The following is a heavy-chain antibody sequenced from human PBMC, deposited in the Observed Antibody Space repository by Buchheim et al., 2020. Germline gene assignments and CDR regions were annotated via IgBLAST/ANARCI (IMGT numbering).Heavy chain of an antibody. V-gene: IGHV5-51*01. Sequence: EVQLVQPGAEEKKPGESLKISCKGSGYSFTNYWIAWVRQMPGKGLEWRGIIDPGDSTTTYSPSFQGQVTMSADQSTNTDYLQWSSLKASDSAIYYCARHIEVWGYTYPYGMDVWGQGTT. J-gene: IGHJ6*02. CDR1: GYSFTNYW. CDR3: ARHIEVWGYTYPYGMDV. CDR2: IDPGDSTT. D-gene: IGHD5-24*01.